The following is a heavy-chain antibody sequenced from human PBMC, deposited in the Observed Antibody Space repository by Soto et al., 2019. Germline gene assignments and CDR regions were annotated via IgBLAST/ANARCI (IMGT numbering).Heavy chain of an antibody. CDR3: VRHSPCDFCAGSNFDY. V-gene: IGHV4-39*01. J-gene: IGHJ4*02. Sequence: SETLSLTCSVSGGSISSSSYYWGWIRQSPEKGLVWIGSIHYSGTTYYNPSLKSRVTISVDTSKNQFSLKLRSVTAADTAVYYCVRHSPCDFCAGSNFDYWGQGNLVTVSS. CDR2: IHYSGTT. D-gene: IGHD3-3*01. CDR1: GGSISSSSYY.